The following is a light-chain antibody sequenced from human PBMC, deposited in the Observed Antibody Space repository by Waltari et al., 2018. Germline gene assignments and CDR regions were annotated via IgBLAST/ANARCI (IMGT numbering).Light chain of an antibody. CDR3: TSYGGVNVLGVL. V-gene: IGLV2-8*01. CDR2: GVT. Sequence: QSALTQPPSASGSPGQSVTISCAGTNSDVGTYNYVSWYQHHPGKAPKLLIYGVTERLPGVPDRFSGSKSGTTASLTVSGLQAYDEADYYCTSYGGVNVLGVLFGGGTKLTVL. CDR1: NSDVGTYNY. J-gene: IGLJ2*01.